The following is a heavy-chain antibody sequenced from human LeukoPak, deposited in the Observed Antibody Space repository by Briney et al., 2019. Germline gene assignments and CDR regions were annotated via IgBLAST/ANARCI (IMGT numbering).Heavy chain of an antibody. CDR3: AREGARTRVGDY. CDR1: GGTFSSYA. D-gene: IGHD1-14*01. Sequence: SVKVSCKASGGTFSSYAISWVRQAPGQGLEWMGGIIPIFGTANYAQKFQGRVTITADESTSTAYMELSSLRSEDTAVYYCAREGARTRVGDYWGQGTRVTVSS. V-gene: IGHV1-69*13. CDR2: IIPIFGTA. J-gene: IGHJ4*02.